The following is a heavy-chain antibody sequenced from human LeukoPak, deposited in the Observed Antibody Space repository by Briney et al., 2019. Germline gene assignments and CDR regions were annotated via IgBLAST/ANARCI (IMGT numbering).Heavy chain of an antibody. CDR1: GGSFSGYY. CDR2: INHSGST. Sequence: SETLSLTCAVYGGSFSGYYWSWTRQPPGKGLEWIGEINHSGSTNYNPSLKSRVTISVDTSKNQFSLKLSSVTAADTAVYYCARPGGVYYYGSGSYYNYWGQGTLVTVSS. D-gene: IGHD3-10*01. J-gene: IGHJ4*02. CDR3: ARPGGVYYYGSGSYYNY. V-gene: IGHV4-34*01.